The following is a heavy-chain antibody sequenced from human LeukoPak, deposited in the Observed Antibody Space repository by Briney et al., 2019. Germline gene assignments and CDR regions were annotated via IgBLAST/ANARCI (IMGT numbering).Heavy chain of an antibody. D-gene: IGHD5-24*01. V-gene: IGHV3-23*01. Sequence: PGGSLRLSCAASGFTFSSYAMSWVRQAPGKGLEWVSAISGSGGSTYYADSVKGRFTISRDNSKNTLYLQMNGLRAEDTAVYYCAKGAASVEMAIADYWGQGTLVTVSS. CDR1: GFTFSSYA. J-gene: IGHJ4*02. CDR3: AKGAASVEMAIADY. CDR2: ISGSGGST.